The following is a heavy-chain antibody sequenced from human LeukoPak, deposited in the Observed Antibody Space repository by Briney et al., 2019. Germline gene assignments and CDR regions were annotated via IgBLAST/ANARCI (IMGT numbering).Heavy chain of an antibody. V-gene: IGHV4-59*01. J-gene: IGHJ4*02. CDR3: ARADITYYYGSAPYYFDY. CDR2: IYYSGST. CDR1: GGSISSYY. Sequence: KPSETLSLTCTVSGGSISSYYWSWIRQPPGKGLEWIVYIYYSGSTNYNPSLKSRVTISVDTSKNQFSLKLSSVTAADTAVYYCARADITYYYGSAPYYFDYWGQGTLVTVSS. D-gene: IGHD3-10*01.